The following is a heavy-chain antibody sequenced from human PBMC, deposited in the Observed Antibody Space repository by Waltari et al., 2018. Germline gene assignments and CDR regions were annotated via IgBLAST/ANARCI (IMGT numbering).Heavy chain of an antibody. V-gene: IGHV3-30*02. J-gene: IGHJ4*02. CDR1: GCPLSNFG. CDR2: IWFDGSDK. D-gene: IGHD2-2*02. CDR3: AKDAFGNTYLDF. Sequence: QVNLVESGGGVVQPGGSHRLPLATPGCPLSNFGMHWVRQAPGKGLEWVALIWFDGSDKLYADSVRGRFTISRDNSARTLYLDMDSLRLDDTAMYYCAKDAFGNTYLDFWGQGTLVTVSS.